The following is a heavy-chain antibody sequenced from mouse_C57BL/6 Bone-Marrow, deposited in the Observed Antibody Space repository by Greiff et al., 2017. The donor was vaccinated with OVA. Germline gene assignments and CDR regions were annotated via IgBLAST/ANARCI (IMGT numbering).Heavy chain of an antibody. J-gene: IGHJ1*03. CDR1: GYAFTNYL. D-gene: IGHD1-1*01. Sequence: QVHVKQSGAELVRPGTSVKVSCKASGYAFTNYLIEWVKQRPGQGLEWIGVINPGSGGTNYNEKFKGKATLTADKSSSTAYMQLSSLTSEDSAVYFCARIPNPYYYGSSYRGYFDVWGTGTTVTVSS. V-gene: IGHV1-54*01. CDR2: INPGSGGT. CDR3: ARIPNPYYYGSSYRGYFDV.